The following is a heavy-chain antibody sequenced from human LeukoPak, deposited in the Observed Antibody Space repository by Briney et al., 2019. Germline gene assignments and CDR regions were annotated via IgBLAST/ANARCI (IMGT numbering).Heavy chain of an antibody. CDR2: INPNSGGT. V-gene: IGHV1-2*02. D-gene: IGHD2-15*01. CDR3: ARAPGYCRGGSCYRGDYFDY. Sequence: GASVKVSCKASGYTFTGYYMHWVRQAPGQGLEWMGWINPNSGGTNYAQKFQGRVTMTEDTSTDTAYMELSSLRAEDTAVYYCARAPGYCRGGSCYRGDYFDYWGQGTLVTVSS. J-gene: IGHJ4*02. CDR1: GYTFTGYY.